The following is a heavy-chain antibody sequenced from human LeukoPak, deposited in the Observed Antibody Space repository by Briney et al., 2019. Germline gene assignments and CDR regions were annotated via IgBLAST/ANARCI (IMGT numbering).Heavy chain of an antibody. CDR2: ISAYDGST. CDR3: ARDPLSSTWSPYYFTLDA. Sequence: ASVKVSCKASGYTFTSYAINWVRQAPGQGLGWMGWISAYDGSTISAQDLQGRVTMTTDTSTTTAYMELTRLRSDDTAVYYCARDPLSSTWSPYYFTLDAWGQGTTVIVSS. J-gene: IGHJ6*02. D-gene: IGHD6-13*01. CDR1: GYTFTSYA. V-gene: IGHV1-18*01.